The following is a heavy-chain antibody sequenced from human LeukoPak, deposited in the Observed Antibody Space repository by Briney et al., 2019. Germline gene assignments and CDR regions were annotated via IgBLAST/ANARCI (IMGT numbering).Heavy chain of an antibody. CDR1: GGSFSGYY. CDR3: ASQSQWERLYYFDF. CDR2: INHSGST. Sequence: PSETLSLTCAVYGGSFSGYYWSWIRQPPGKGLEWIGEINHSGSTNYNPSLKSRVTILVDTSKNHFSLKLSSVTAADTAVYYCASQSQWERLYYFDFWGQGTLVTVSS. J-gene: IGHJ4*02. V-gene: IGHV4-34*01. D-gene: IGHD1-26*01.